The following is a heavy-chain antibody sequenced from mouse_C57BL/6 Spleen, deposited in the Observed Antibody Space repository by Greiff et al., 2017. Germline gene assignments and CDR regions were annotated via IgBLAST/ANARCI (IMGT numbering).Heavy chain of an antibody. CDR3: ARHAMDY. J-gene: IGHJ4*01. Sequence: EVQVVESGGGLVKPGGSLKLSCAASGFTFSDYGMHWVRQAPEKGLEWVAYISSGSSTIYYADTVKGRFTISRDNAKNTLCRQMTSLRSEDTAMYYCARHAMDYWGQGTSVTVSS. CDR1: GFTFSDYG. V-gene: IGHV5-17*01. CDR2: ISSGSSTI.